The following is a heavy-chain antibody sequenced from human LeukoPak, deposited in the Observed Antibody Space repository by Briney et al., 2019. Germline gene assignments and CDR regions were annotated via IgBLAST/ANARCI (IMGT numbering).Heavy chain of an antibody. Sequence: GGSLRLSCAASGLTFNNAWMNWVRQAPGKGLEWVGRIKSKAYGGTTDYAAPVKGRFTISRDDSKNTLYLQMNSLKTEDTAVYYRTTDYGSSISSYYYYGMDVWGQGTTVTVSS. CDR3: TTDYGSSISSYYYYGMDV. CDR2: IKSKAYGGTT. CDR1: GLTFNNAW. V-gene: IGHV3-15*07. D-gene: IGHD2-21*01. J-gene: IGHJ6*02.